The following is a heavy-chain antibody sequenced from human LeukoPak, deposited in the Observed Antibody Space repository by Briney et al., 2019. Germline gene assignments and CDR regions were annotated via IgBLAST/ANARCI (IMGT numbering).Heavy chain of an antibody. V-gene: IGHV3-7*01. D-gene: IGHD6-13*01. CDR1: GFTFSSYW. J-gene: IGHJ6*02. CDR2: IKQDGSEK. CDR3: ARAVGSSWYSGYYCGMDV. Sequence: GGSLRLSCAASGFTFSSYWMSWVRQAPGKGLEWVANIKQDGSEKYYVDSVKGRFTISRDNAKNSLYLQMNSLRAEDTAVYYCARAVGSSWYSGYYCGMDVWGQGTTVTVSS.